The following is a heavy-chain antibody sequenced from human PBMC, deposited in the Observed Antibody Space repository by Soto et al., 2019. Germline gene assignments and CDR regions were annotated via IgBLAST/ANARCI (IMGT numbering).Heavy chain of an antibody. V-gene: IGHV1-3*01. Sequence: QVQLVQSGAEVKKPGASVKVSCKASGYTFTSYAMHWVRQAPGQRLEWMGWINAGNGNTKYSQKFQGRVSITRDTYASTAYMELSSLRSEDTAVYYCARDSYYYGSGNYWGQGTLVTVSS. CDR3: ARDSYYYGSGNY. CDR2: INAGNGNT. D-gene: IGHD3-10*01. J-gene: IGHJ4*02. CDR1: GYTFTSYA.